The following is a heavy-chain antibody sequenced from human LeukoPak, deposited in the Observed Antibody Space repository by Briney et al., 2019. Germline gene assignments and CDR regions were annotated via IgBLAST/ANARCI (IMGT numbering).Heavy chain of an antibody. D-gene: IGHD6-19*01. J-gene: IGHJ4*02. CDR2: IYYSGST. CDR3: ARESIAVAGPRGLDY. Sequence: SETLSLTCTVSGGSISSSSYYWGWIRQPPGKGLEWIGSIYYSGSTYYNPSLKSRVTISVDTSKNQFSLKLSSVTAADTAVYYCARESIAVAGPRGLDYWGQGTLVTVSS. V-gene: IGHV4-39*07. CDR1: GGSISSSSYY.